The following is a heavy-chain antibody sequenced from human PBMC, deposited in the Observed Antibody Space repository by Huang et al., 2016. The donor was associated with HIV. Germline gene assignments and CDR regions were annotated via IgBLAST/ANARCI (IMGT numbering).Heavy chain of an antibody. CDR3: AKQSSGWYVSADAFDI. CDR2: ISGSGGSK. J-gene: IGHJ3*02. Sequence: EVQLLESGGGLVQPGGSLRLSCAASGFTFSSYAMSWVRQGPGKGVEWVSDISGSGGSKYYADSVKGRFTISRDNSKNTLYLQMNSLRAEDTAVYYCAKQSSGWYVSADAFDIWGQGTMVTVSS. CDR1: GFTFSSYA. D-gene: IGHD6-19*01. V-gene: IGHV3-23*01.